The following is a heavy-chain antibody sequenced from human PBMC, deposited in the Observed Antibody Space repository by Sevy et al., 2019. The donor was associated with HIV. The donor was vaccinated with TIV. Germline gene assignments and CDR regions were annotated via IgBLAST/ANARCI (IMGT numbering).Heavy chain of an antibody. Sequence: GGSLRLSCVASGFTFDDYAMHWVRQAPGKGPEWVSGSSWNSGSIGYAESVKGRFTISRDNAKNSLYLQMNSLRVEDTGLYYCAKGIGYSNGWYSWFDSWGQGTLVTVSS. J-gene: IGHJ5*01. CDR3: AKGIGYSNGWYSWFDS. CDR2: SSWNSGSI. CDR1: GFTFDDYA. D-gene: IGHD6-19*01. V-gene: IGHV3-9*01.